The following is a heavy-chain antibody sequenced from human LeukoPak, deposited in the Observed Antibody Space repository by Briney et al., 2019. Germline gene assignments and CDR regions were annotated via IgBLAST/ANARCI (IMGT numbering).Heavy chain of an antibody. CDR2: IYPGDSDT. D-gene: IGHD3-22*01. CDR3: ARQPYYDPREYYFDY. CDR1: GYSFTSYW. V-gene: IGHV5-51*01. Sequence: GASVKISCKGSGYSFTSYWIGWVRQMPGKGLEWMGIIYPGDSDTRYSPSFQGQVTISADKSISTAYLQWSSLKASDTAMYYCARQPYYDPREYYFDYWGQGTLVTVSS. J-gene: IGHJ4*02.